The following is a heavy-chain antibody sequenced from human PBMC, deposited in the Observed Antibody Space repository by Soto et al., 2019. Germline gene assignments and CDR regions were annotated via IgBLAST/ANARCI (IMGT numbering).Heavy chain of an antibody. Sequence: QINLKESGPTLVKPTQTLTLTCTFSGFSLSTSGVGVGWIRQPPGKALEWLARIYWDDDKGYSPSLKSRLTINEDTSKNHVVLTMTNFDPVDTATYYCAHRYSSSLDYWGQGTLVTVSS. CDR3: AHRYSSSLDY. CDR1: GFSLSTSGVG. CDR2: IYWDDDK. D-gene: IGHD6-13*01. V-gene: IGHV2-5*02. J-gene: IGHJ4*02.